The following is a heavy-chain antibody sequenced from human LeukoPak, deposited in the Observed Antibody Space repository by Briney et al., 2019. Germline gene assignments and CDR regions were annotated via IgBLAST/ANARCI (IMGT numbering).Heavy chain of an antibody. Sequence: PAGSLRLSCAASGFTFDDYAMHWVRQAPGKGLEWVSLISGDGGSTYYADSVKGRFTISRDNSKNSLYLQMNSLRTEDTALYYCAKDYSSLEYFQHWGQGTLVTVSS. CDR2: ISGDGGST. CDR3: AKDYSSLEYFQH. V-gene: IGHV3-43*02. J-gene: IGHJ1*01. CDR1: GFTFDDYA. D-gene: IGHD6-19*01.